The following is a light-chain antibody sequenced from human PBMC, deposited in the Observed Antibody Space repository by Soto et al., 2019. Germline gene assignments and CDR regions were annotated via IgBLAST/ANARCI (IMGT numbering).Light chain of an antibody. V-gene: IGKV1-39*01. J-gene: IGKJ1*01. CDR1: QSISSY. CDR2: AAS. CDR3: QQSYSTPPS. Sequence: DIQMTQSPSSLSASVGDRVTITCRASQSISSYLNWYQQKPAKAPKLLIYAASSLQSGVPSRFSGSGSRTDSTLTISSLQPEDVATYYCQQSYSTPPSFGQRTKVELK.